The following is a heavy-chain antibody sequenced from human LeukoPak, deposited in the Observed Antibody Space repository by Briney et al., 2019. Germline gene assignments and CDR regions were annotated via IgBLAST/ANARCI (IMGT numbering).Heavy chain of an antibody. CDR3: ARDPSRSCAGGNCFSS. V-gene: IGHV4-39*07. J-gene: IGHJ5*02. Sequence: SETLSLTCTVSGDSISTSSYYWGWIRQPPGKGLEWIGSVFFSGNTYYEPSLKSRVTISVATSTNQFSLNVRSVSAADTAVYYCARDPSRSCAGGNCFSSWGQGTLVIVSS. CDR2: VFFSGNT. CDR1: GDSISTSSYY. D-gene: IGHD2-15*01.